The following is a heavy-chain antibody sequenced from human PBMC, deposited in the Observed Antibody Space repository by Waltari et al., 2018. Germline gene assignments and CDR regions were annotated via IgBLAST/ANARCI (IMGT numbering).Heavy chain of an antibody. CDR2: ITPNSGGT. J-gene: IGHJ6*02. CDR1: GYTFTGYY. CDR3: ARDLYGSGTWIRTYYYYGMDV. V-gene: IGHV1-2*04. D-gene: IGHD3-10*01. Sequence: QVQLVQSGAEVKKPGASVKVSCKASGYTFTGYYMHWVRQAPGQGLEWMGWITPNSGGTNYAQKFQGWVTMTRDTSISTAYMELSRLRSDDTAVYYCARDLYGSGTWIRTYYYYGMDVWGQGTTVTVSS.